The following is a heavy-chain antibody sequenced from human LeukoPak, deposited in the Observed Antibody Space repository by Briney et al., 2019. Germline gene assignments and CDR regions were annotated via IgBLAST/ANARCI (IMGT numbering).Heavy chain of an antibody. CDR1: GFTFSSYA. Sequence: GGSLRLSCAASGFTFSSYAMSWVRQAPGKGLEWVSTISGSGGSTYYADSVKGRFTISRDNVEKSAYLELSGLTGQDTAIYYCARGGIAGRAVYYYYMDVWGKGTTVTVSS. D-gene: IGHD6-6*01. CDR2: ISGSGGST. CDR3: ARGGIAGRAVYYYYMDV. J-gene: IGHJ6*03. V-gene: IGHV3-23*01.